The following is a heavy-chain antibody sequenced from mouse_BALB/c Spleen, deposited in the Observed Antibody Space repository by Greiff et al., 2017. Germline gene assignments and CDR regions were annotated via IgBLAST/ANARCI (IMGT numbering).Heavy chain of an antibody. D-gene: IGHD1-1*01. CDR3: AIGVLLRTLDY. J-gene: IGHJ2*01. V-gene: IGHV1-7*01. CDR2: INPSTGYT. CDR1: GYTFTSYW. Sequence: QVQLKESGAELAKPGASVKMSCKASGYTFTSYWMHWVKQRPGQGLEWIGYINPSTGYTEYNQKFKDKATLTADKSSSTAYMQLSSLTSEDSAVYYCAIGVLLRTLDYCTQGTTLTVSS.